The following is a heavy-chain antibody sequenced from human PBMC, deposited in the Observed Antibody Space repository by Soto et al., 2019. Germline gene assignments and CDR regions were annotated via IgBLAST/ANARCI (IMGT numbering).Heavy chain of an antibody. CDR2: INPSGGST. CDR3: AREDTANGGAFDV. V-gene: IGHV1-46*01. J-gene: IGHJ3*01. CDR1: GYTFITYY. D-gene: IGHD5-18*01. Sequence: VSVKVSCKASGYTFITYYMNWVRQAPGQGLEWMGMINPSGGSTSYAQKFQDTATMTRDTSTSTVYMELSSLRSEDTAVYYCAREDTANGGAFDVWGQGTMVTVSS.